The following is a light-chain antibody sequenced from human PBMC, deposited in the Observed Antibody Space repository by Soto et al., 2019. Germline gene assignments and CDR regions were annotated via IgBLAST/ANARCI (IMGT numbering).Light chain of an antibody. CDR2: GVS. V-gene: IGKV3-15*01. J-gene: IGKJ4*01. CDR3: QQYNNWPLT. CDR1: QDVSRY. Sequence: EIVLTQSPATLSLSPGERATLSCRATQDVSRYLAWYQQKPGQSPRLLIYGVSTRATGIPARFSGSGSGTEFTLTISGLQSEDFAIYYCQQYNNWPLTFGAGTKVDIK.